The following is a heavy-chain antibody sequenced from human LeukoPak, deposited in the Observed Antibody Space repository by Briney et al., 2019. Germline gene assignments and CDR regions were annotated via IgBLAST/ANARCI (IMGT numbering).Heavy chain of an antibody. V-gene: IGHV3-21*01. CDR3: ARDSDYDYYFDY. CDR2: ISSSSSYI. D-gene: IGHD3-22*01. Sequence: GGSLRLSCAASGFTFSPYSMNWVRQAPGKGLEWVSSISSSSSYIYYADSVKGRFTISRDNAKNSLYLQMNSLRAKDTAVYYCARDSDYDYYFDYWGQGTLVTVSS. J-gene: IGHJ4*02. CDR1: GFTFSPYS.